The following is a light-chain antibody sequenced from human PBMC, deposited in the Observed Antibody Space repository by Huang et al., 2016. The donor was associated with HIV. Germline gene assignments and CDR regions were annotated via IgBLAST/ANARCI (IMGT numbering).Light chain of an antibody. CDR3: MQALQTWT. Sequence: DIVMTQSPLSLPVTPGEPASISCRSSQSLVHSNGYTYLDWYLQKPGQSPQLLIYLGSNRASGVPDRCSGSGSGTDFTLKISRVEAEDVGVYYCMQALQTWTFGQGTKLEIK. J-gene: IGKJ1*01. CDR1: QSLVHSNGYTY. V-gene: IGKV2-28*01. CDR2: LGS.